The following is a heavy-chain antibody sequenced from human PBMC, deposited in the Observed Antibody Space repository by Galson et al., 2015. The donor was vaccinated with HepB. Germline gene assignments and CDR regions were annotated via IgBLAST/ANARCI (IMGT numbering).Heavy chain of an antibody. CDR2: LLPILGTP. J-gene: IGHJ3*02. V-gene: IGHV1-69*13. Sequence: SVKVSCKASGGTFSSYTIHWVRQAPEQGLEWMGGLLPILGTPNYAQNFQGRVTITADESTNTVYLELSSLRSADTAVYYCAREPVSFFDSQGVNAFDIWGQGTLVTVSS. D-gene: IGHD3-22*01. CDR1: GGTFSSYT. CDR3: AREPVSFFDSQGVNAFDI.